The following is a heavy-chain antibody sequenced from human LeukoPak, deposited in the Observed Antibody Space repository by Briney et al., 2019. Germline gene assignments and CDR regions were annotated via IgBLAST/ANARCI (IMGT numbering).Heavy chain of an antibody. V-gene: IGHV4-34*01. CDR1: GGSFSGYY. CDR3: ARSITMVRGVIIKTWFDP. CDR2: INHSGST. Sequence: SETLSLTCAVYGGSFSGYYWSWIRQPPGKGLEWIGEINHSGSTNYNPSLKSRVTISVDTSKNQFSLKLSSVTAADTAVYYCARSITMVRGVIIKTWFDPWGQGTLVTVSS. J-gene: IGHJ5*02. D-gene: IGHD3-10*01.